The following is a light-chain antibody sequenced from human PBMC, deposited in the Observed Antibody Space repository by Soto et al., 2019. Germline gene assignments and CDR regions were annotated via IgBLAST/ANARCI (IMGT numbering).Light chain of an antibody. CDR1: SSDVGGYNY. J-gene: IGLJ1*01. CDR3: DSYTSGSSYV. Sequence: LTQPASVSGSPGQSITISCTGTSSDVGGYNYVSWYQQHPGKAPKLMIYDVSYRPSGVFDRFSGSKSGNTASLSISGLQSEDEADYYCDSYTSGSSYVFGTGTKVTVL. V-gene: IGLV2-14*01. CDR2: DVS.